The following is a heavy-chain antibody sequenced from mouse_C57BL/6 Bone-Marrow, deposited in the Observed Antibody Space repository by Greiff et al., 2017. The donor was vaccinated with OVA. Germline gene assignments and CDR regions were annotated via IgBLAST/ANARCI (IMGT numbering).Heavy chain of an antibody. Sequence: VQLQQSGPELVKPGASVKISCKASGYTFTDYYMNWVKQSHGKSLEWIGDINPNNGGTSYNQKFKGKATLTVDKSSSTAYMELRSLTSEDSAVYYCASDYDGYYVWAMDYWGQGTSVTVSS. D-gene: IGHD2-3*01. J-gene: IGHJ4*01. V-gene: IGHV1-26*01. CDR1: GYTFTDYY. CDR3: ASDYDGYYVWAMDY. CDR2: INPNNGGT.